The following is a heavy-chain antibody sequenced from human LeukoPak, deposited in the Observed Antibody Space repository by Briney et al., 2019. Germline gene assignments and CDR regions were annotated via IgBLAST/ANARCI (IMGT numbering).Heavy chain of an antibody. CDR2: ISGSGGST. Sequence: GGSLRLSCAASGFTFSSCAMSWVRQAPGKGLEWVSAISGSGGSTYYADSVKGRFTISRDNSKNTLYLQMNSLRAEDTAVYYCAKSGSGWYGFDYWGQGTLVTVSS. J-gene: IGHJ4*02. CDR3: AKSGSGWYGFDY. CDR1: GFTFSSCA. V-gene: IGHV3-23*01. D-gene: IGHD6-19*01.